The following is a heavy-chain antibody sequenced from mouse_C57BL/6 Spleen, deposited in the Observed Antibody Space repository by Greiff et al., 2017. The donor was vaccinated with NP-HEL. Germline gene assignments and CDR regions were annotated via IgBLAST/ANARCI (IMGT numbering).Heavy chain of an antibody. CDR1: GYTFTSYW. CDR2: INPSNGGT. Sequence: QVHVKQSGTELVKPGASVKLSCKASGYTFTSYWMHWVKQRPGQGLEWIGNINPSNGGTNYNEKFKSKATLTVDKSSSTAYMQLSSLTSEDSAVYYCARSGDGSPFAYWGQGTLVTVSA. J-gene: IGHJ3*01. V-gene: IGHV1-53*01. D-gene: IGHD2-3*01. CDR3: ARSGDGSPFAY.